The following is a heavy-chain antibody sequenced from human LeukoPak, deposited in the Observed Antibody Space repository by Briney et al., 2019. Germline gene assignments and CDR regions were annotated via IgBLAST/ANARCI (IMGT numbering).Heavy chain of an antibody. CDR1: GYTFTGYY. CDR2: INPNSGGT. CDR3: ARDRNFGELNWDC. D-gene: IGHD3-10*01. Sequence: ASVKVSCKASGYTFTGYYMHWVRQAPGQGLEWMGWINPNSGGTKTAQKFQGRVTLTTDTSISTAYMELSRLKSDDTAVYFCARDRNFGELNWDCWGQGTLVTVSS. V-gene: IGHV1-2*02. J-gene: IGHJ4*02.